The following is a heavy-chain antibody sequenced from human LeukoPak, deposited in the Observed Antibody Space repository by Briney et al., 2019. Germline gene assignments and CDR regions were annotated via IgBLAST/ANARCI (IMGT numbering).Heavy chain of an antibody. D-gene: IGHD3-3*01. CDR3: ARHFGVVTKGVYYYYYGMDV. Sequence: GGSLRLSCAASGFTVSSNYMSWVRQAPREALEWVSVIYSGGSTYYADSVKGRFTISRDNSKNTLYLQMNSLRAEDTAVYYCARHFGVVTKGVYYYYYGMDVWGQGTTVTVSS. CDR2: IYSGGST. CDR1: GFTVSSNY. V-gene: IGHV3-66*04. J-gene: IGHJ6*02.